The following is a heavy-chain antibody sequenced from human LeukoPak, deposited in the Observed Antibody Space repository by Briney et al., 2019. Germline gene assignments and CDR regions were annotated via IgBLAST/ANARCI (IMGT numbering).Heavy chain of an antibody. V-gene: IGHV1-18*01. CDR2: ISAYNGDT. D-gene: IGHD3-22*01. CDR1: GYTFTSYG. Sequence: ASVKVSCKASGYTFTSYGISWVRQAPGQGLEWVGWISAYNGDTNYAQKLQGRVTMTTDTSTSTAYMELRSLRSDDTAVYYCARGGPAPHRITLIVVASSTDAFDIWGQGTMATVSS. J-gene: IGHJ3*02. CDR3: ARGGPAPHRITLIVVASSTDAFDI.